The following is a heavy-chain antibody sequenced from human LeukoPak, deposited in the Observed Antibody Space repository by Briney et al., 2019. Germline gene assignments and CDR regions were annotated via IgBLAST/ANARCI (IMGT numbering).Heavy chain of an antibody. Sequence: PSETLSLTCTVSGGSLSSSSYYWGWIRQPPGKGLEWIGSLYYSGSTYYNPSLKSRVTISVDTSKNQFSLKLSSVTAADTAVYYCARRGMIGPFYWGQGTLVTVSS. D-gene: IGHD3-22*01. V-gene: IGHV4-39*07. J-gene: IGHJ4*02. CDR3: ARRGMIGPFY. CDR1: GGSLSSSSYY. CDR2: LYYSGST.